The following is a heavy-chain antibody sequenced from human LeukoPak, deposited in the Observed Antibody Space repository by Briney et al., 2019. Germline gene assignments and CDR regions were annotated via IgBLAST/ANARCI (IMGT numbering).Heavy chain of an antibody. CDR3: VIELVAGTFDH. J-gene: IGHJ4*02. V-gene: IGHV3-11*01. CDR2: IGGSDTIV. D-gene: IGHD1-7*01. Sequence: PGGSLRLSCGASEFSVNDYYMSCVRQAPGKGLEWISDIGGSDTIVAYAGSVEGRFTISRDIAKNSLFLQLNSLRADDTAVYYCVIELVAGTFDHWGQGILVTVSS. CDR1: EFSVNDYY.